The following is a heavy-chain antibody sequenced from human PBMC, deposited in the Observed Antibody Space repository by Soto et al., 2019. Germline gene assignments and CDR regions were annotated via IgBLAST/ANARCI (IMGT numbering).Heavy chain of an antibody. J-gene: IGHJ5*02. Sequence: PGGSLRLSCAASGFTFSNYAMNWVRQAPGKGPDWVSAISGSGGSTYYADSVKGRFTVSRDNSKNTLYLQMNSLRAEDTAVYYCAKDATSRGWFDPWGQGTLVTVSS. V-gene: IGHV3-23*01. CDR1: GFTFSNYA. CDR2: ISGSGGST. CDR3: AKDATSRGWFDP.